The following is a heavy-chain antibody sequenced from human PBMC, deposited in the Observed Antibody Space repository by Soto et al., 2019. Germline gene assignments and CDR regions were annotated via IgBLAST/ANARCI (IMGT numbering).Heavy chain of an antibody. Sequence: SETLSLTCAVYGGSFSVYYWSWIRQPPGKGLERSGEINLSGSTNYNQTLKSRVTISVDTSKNQFSLKLSSVSAADTAVYYCARARFWGSTWYLLGYYYGMDGWGQGTTVT. J-gene: IGHJ6*02. CDR2: INLSGST. D-gene: IGHD6-13*01. V-gene: IGHV4-34*01. CDR1: GGSFSVYY. CDR3: ARARFWGSTWYLLGYYYGMDG.